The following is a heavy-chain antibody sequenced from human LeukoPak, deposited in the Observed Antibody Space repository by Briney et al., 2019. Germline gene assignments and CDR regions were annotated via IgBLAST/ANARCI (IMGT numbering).Heavy chain of an antibody. CDR2: IRYDGSNK. CDR1: GFTFSSYG. CDR3: AKDLFSGGSFEYYFDH. Sequence: GGSLRLSCAASGFTFSSYGMHWVRQAPGKGLEWVAFIRYDGSNKYYADSVKGRFTISRDNSKNTLYLQMNSLRAEDTAVYYCAKDLFSGGSFEYYFDHWGQGTLVTVSS. J-gene: IGHJ4*02. V-gene: IGHV3-30*02. D-gene: IGHD1-26*01.